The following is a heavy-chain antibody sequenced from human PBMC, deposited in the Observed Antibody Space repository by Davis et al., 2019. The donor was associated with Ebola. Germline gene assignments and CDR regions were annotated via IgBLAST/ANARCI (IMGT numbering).Heavy chain of an antibody. J-gene: IGHJ6*02. CDR1: GGSFSSYY. CDR2: INHSGVS. V-gene: IGHV4-34*01. D-gene: IGHD2-15*01. Sequence: MPGGSLRLSCAVYGGSFSSYYWSWIRQPPGKGLEWIGEINHSGVSKYSPSLKSRVTISVDTSKNQFSLKLSSVTAADTAVYYCARTRAEGYCSGGSCYFHYYYGMDVWGQGTTVTVSS. CDR3: ARTRAEGYCSGGSCYFHYYYGMDV.